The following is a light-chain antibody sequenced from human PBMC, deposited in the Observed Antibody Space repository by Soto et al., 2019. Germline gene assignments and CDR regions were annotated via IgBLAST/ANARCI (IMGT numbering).Light chain of an antibody. V-gene: IGKV1-39*01. CDR1: QSISSY. CDR3: QQSYSTPPWT. J-gene: IGKJ1*01. CDR2: AAY. Sequence: DIQMTQSPSSLSASVGDRVTITCRASQSISSYLNWYQQQPGKAPKLLIYAAYSLQSGVPSRFSGSGSGTAFTLTISSLQPADLATYYCQQSYSTPPWTFGQGTKVDI.